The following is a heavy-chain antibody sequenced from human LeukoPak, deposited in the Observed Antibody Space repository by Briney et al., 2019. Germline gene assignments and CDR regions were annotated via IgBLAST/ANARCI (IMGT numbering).Heavy chain of an antibody. CDR3: ARAPAVLLWFGDTFFDY. V-gene: IGHV1-18*01. D-gene: IGHD3-10*01. CDR1: GYTFISYG. CDR2: ISAYNGNT. Sequence: ASAKVSCKASGYTFISYGISWVQQAPGQGLEWMGWISAYNGNTSYAQKLQGRVTMTTDTSTSTAYMELRSLRSDDTAVYYCARAPAVLLWFGDTFFDYWGQGTLVTVSS. J-gene: IGHJ4*02.